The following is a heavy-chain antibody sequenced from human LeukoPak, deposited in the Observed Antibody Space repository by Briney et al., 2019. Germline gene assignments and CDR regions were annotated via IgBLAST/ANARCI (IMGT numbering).Heavy chain of an antibody. J-gene: IGHJ4*02. CDR3: ARAPYSYYDFWSGYYYFDY. CDR2: IFPILGIA. CDR1: GGTFSSYT. Sequence: GASVKVSCKASGGTFSSYTISWVRQAPGQGLGWMGRIFPILGIANYAQKFQGRVTITADKSTSTAYMELSSLRSEDTAVYYCARAPYSYYDFWSGYYYFDYWGQGTLVTVSS. D-gene: IGHD3-3*01. V-gene: IGHV1-69*02.